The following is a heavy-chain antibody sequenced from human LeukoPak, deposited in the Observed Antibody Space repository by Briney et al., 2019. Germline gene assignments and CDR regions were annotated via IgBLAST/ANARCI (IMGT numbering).Heavy chain of an antibody. J-gene: IGHJ4*01. D-gene: IGHD3-10*01. CDR2: ISYSGGT. CDR3: VRGERLGGDY. V-gene: IGHV4-59*01. CDR1: GVSISSYY. Sequence: SETLSLTCSVSGVSISSYYWSWIRQSPGKGLEWVGYISYSGGTNYNPSLKSRLTLSLDTSKNHISLQLSSVTAADTALYDCVRGERLGGDYWGHGTLVTVSS.